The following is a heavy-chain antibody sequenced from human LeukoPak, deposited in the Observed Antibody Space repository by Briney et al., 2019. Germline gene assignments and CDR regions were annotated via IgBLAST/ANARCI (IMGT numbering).Heavy chain of an antibody. D-gene: IGHD6-13*01. CDR3: ARVYSSSWYPDY. CDR1: GGSISSGDYY. CDR2: IYYSGST. Sequence: SETLSLTCTVSGGSISSGDYYWSWIRQPPGKGLEWIGYIYYSGSTYYNPSLKSRVTISVDTSKNQFSLKLSSVTAADTAVYYCARVYSSSWYPDYWGQGTLVTVSS. J-gene: IGHJ4*02. V-gene: IGHV4-30-4*01.